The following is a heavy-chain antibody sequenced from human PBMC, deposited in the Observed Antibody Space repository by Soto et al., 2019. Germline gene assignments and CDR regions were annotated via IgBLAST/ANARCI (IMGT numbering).Heavy chain of an antibody. D-gene: IGHD6-6*01. J-gene: IGHJ4*02. V-gene: IGHV3-23*01. CDR2: ISASGAYT. Sequence: GGSLRLSCAASGFTFSSYAVSWARQTPGKGLEWVSTISASGAYTYYVDSVKGRFTTSRDNSRNTLYLQMRSLRAGDTATYYCAREVIAARPYYFDYWGQGTLVTVSS. CDR3: AREVIAARPYYFDY. CDR1: GFTFSSYA.